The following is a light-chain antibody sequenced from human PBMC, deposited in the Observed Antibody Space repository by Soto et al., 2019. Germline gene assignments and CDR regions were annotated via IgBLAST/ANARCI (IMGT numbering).Light chain of an antibody. CDR1: QSVSSN. J-gene: IGKJ1*01. CDR2: GES. V-gene: IGKV3-15*01. Sequence: EIVMTQSPATLSVSPGERATISCRASQSVSSNLAWYRQKPGQAPRLLIYGESTRATGIPARFSGSGSGTEFTLTISSLQSEDFAVYYCQQYNNWPRTFGQGTKVEIK. CDR3: QQYNNWPRT.